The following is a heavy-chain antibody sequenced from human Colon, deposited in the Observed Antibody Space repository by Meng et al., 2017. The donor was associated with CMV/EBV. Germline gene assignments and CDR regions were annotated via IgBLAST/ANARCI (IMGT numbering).Heavy chain of an antibody. J-gene: IGHJ4*02. D-gene: IGHD3-3*01. CDR1: GFTFSSYW. V-gene: IGHV3-7*01. CDR2: IKQDGSEK. Sequence: GGSLRLSCAASGFTFSSYWMSWVRQAPGKGLEWVANIKQDGSEKYYVDSVKGRFTISRDNAKNSLYLQMNSLRAEDTAVYYCARRVGYYDVWSGYSGDYGGQGTLVTVSS. CDR3: ARRVGYYDVWSGYSGDY.